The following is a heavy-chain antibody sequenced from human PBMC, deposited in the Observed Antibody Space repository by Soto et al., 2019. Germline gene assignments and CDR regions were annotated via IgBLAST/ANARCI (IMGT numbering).Heavy chain of an antibody. J-gene: IGHJ5*02. Sequence: QVQLVQSGAEVKKPGSSVKVSCKASGGTFSSYAISWVRQAPGQGLEWMGGIIPIFGTANYAQKFQGRVTITADESTSTSYMERSSLRAEDTAVYYCPRRGDHGGSTCSWGQGTLVTVSS. D-gene: IGHD2-15*01. CDR1: GGTFSSYA. CDR2: IIPIFGTA. V-gene: IGHV1-69*12. CDR3: PRRGDHGGSTCS.